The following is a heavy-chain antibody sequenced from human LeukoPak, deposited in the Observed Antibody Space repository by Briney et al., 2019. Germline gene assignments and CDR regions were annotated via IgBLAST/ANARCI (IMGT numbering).Heavy chain of an antibody. D-gene: IGHD2-15*01. V-gene: IGHV1-18*01. Sequence: ASVKVSCKTSGYTFTIYGISWVRQAPGQGLEWMGLISAYGNTNYAQNLQGRVTMTTDTSTSTAYMELRSLRSDDTAVYYCARGIIGYYFDYWGQGTLVTVSS. CDR1: GYTFTIYG. J-gene: IGHJ4*02. CDR3: ARGIIGYYFDY. CDR2: ISAYGNT.